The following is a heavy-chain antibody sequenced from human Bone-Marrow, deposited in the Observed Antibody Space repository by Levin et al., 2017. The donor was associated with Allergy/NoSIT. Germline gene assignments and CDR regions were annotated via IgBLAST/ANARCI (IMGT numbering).Heavy chain of an antibody. CDR1: GFIFNEYS. J-gene: IGHJ3*01. D-gene: IGHD2-15*01. Sequence: GESLKISCAASGFIFNEYSMNWVRQAPGKGLEWVSSISGSQNFIYYTDSVKGRFTISRENAKNSLYLQMNSLRAEDTAVYYCARDRYCSGGSCSDAFDLWGQGTLVSVSS. CDR2: ISGSQNFI. CDR3: ARDRYCSGGSCSDAFDL. V-gene: IGHV3-21*01.